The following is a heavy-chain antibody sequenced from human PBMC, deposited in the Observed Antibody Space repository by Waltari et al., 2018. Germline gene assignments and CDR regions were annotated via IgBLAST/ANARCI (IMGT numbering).Heavy chain of an antibody. Sequence: QVQLVQSGAEVKKPGASVKVSCTASGYTFTSYYMHWVRQAPGQGLEWVAVIWYDGSNKYYADSVKGRFTISRDNSKNTLYLQMNSLRAEDTAMYYCAKDWGIAAAGTDYWGQGTLVTVSS. CDR3: AKDWGIAAAGTDY. J-gene: IGHJ4*02. CDR2: IWYDGSNK. V-gene: IGHV3-30*02. D-gene: IGHD6-13*01. CDR1: GYTFTSYY.